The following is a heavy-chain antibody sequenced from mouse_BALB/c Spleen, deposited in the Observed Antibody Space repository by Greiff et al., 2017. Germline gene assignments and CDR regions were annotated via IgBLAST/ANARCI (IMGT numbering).Heavy chain of an antibody. CDR3: ARVGTMITTVYAMDY. V-gene: IGHV1S137*01. D-gene: IGHD2-4*01. Sequence: VQLQQSGAELVRPGVSVKISCKGSGYTFTDYAMHWVKQSHAKSLEWIGVISTYYGDASYNQKFKGKATMTVDKSSSTAYMELARLTSEDSAIYYCARVGTMITTVYAMDYWGQGTSVTVSS. CDR2: ISTYYGDA. CDR1: GYTFTDYA. J-gene: IGHJ4*01.